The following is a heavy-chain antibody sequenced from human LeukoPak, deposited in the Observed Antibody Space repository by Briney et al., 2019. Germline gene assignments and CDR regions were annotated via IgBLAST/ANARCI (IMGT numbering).Heavy chain of an antibody. J-gene: IGHJ5*02. CDR3: ARDWFRNWFDP. Sequence: PSETLSLTCTVSGDAIDNYYWSWIRQPPGKGLEWIGYISYSGSTMYSPSHEGRVSISLDKSKNQFSLSLSSVTAADTAVYYCARDWFRNWFDPWGQGTLVTVSP. V-gene: IGHV4-59*01. D-gene: IGHD3-10*01. CDR2: ISYSGST. CDR1: GDAIDNYY.